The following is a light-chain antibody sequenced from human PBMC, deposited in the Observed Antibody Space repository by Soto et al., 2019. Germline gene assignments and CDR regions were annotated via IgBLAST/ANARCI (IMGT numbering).Light chain of an antibody. V-gene: IGKV1-9*01. J-gene: IGKJ4*01. CDR2: SAS. CDR3: QQLSRYPLT. CDR1: QALSNY. Sequence: DIQFTQSPSFVSASVGDTVTITCRASQALSNYLAWYQQRPGKPPDLLIYSASTLQSGVPSRFGGSGSETEFSLTIRALQPEDFATYYCQQLSRYPLTFGGGTKVDIK.